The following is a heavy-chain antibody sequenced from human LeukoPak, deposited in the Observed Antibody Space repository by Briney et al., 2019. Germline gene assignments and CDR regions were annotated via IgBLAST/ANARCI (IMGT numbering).Heavy chain of an antibody. CDR3: ARTHLDLIAAAGSIWFDP. J-gene: IGHJ5*02. V-gene: IGHV4-4*07. CDR2: IYTSGSA. D-gene: IGHD6-13*01. CDR1: GGSISSYY. Sequence: SETLSLTCTVSGGSISSYYWSWIRQPAGKGLEWIGRIYTSGSANYNPSLKSRVTMSVDTSKNQFSLKLSSVTAADTAVYYCARTHLDLIAAAGSIWFDPWGQGTLVTVSP.